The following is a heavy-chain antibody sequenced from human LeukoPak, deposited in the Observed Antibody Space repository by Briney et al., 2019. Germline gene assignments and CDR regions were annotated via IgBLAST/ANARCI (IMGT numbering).Heavy chain of an antibody. CDR1: GSSVNSDQY. CDR3: AMLRLGELSLLANAYDI. V-gene: IGHV4-38-2*01. J-gene: IGHJ3*02. Sequence: SETLSLTCAVSGSSVNSDQYWGWMRPSPGAGLEWIGSVHQTGSPYYNPSLGSRVSLSIDSTKNSFSLRLTSVTAADTAVYYCAMLRLGELSLLANAYDIWGQGTMVIVSS. CDR2: VHQTGSP. D-gene: IGHD3-16*02.